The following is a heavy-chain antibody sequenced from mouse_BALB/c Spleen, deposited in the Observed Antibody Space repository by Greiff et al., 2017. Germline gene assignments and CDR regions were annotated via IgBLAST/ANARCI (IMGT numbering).Heavy chain of an antibody. CDR2: IRNKANGYTT. Sequence: DVMLVESGGGLVQPGGSLRLSCATSGFTFTDYYMSWVRQPPGKALEWLGFIRNKANGYTTEYSASVKGRFTISRDNSQSILYLQMNTLRAEDSATYYCARDNGYDIFAYWGQGTLVTVSA. D-gene: IGHD2-2*01. CDR3: ARDNGYDIFAY. CDR1: GFTFTDYY. J-gene: IGHJ3*01. V-gene: IGHV7-3*02.